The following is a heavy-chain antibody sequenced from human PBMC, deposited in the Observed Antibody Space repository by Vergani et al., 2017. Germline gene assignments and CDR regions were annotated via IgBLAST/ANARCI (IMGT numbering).Heavy chain of an antibody. CDR3: SRVCIFGVTDYYYMDV. CDR1: GGTFSSYA. D-gene: IGHD3-3*01. V-gene: IGHV1-69*01. J-gene: IGHJ6*03. Sequence: QVQLVQSGAEVKKPGSSVKVSCKASGGTFSSYAISWVRQAPGQGLEWMGGIIPIFGTANYAQKFQGRFTITADESTSTTYMELSSLRSEDTAVYYCSRVCIFGVTDYYYMDVWGKGTTVTVSS. CDR2: IIPIFGTA.